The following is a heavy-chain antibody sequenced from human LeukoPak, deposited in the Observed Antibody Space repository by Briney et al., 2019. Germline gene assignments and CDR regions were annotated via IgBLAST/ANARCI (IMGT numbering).Heavy chain of an antibody. CDR2: INSDGSST. J-gene: IGHJ6*02. Sequence: GALRLSCAASGFTFSSYWMHWVRQAPGKGLVWVSRINSDGSSTSYADSVKGRFAISRDNAKNTLCLQMNSLRAEDTAVYYCARETGSGYGMDVWGQGTTVTVSS. CDR3: ARETGSGYGMDV. D-gene: IGHD3-10*01. CDR1: GFTFSSYW. V-gene: IGHV3-74*01.